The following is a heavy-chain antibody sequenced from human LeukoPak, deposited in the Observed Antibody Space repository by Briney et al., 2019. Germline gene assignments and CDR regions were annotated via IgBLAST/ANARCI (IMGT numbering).Heavy chain of an antibody. CDR1: GYTFTSYS. J-gene: IGHJ4*02. CDR2: INPSGSST. CDR3: ARGYCSSTSCYPFDY. V-gene: IGHV1-46*01. D-gene: IGHD2-2*01. Sequence: GASVKVSCKASGYTFTSYSIHWVRQAPGQGLEWMGIINPSGSSTSYAQKFQGRVTLTRDTSTSTVYMELRSLRSDDTAVYYCARGYCSSTSCYPFDYWGQGTLVTVSS.